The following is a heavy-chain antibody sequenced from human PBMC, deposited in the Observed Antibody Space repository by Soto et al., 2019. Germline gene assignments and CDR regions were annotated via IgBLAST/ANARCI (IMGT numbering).Heavy chain of an antibody. V-gene: IGHV3-13*01. Sequence: GGSLRLSCAASGFTFSSYDMHWVRQATGKGLEWVSAIGTAGDTYYPGSVKGRFTISRENAKNSLYLQMNSLRAEDTAVYYCARNMEQINYYYYGMDVWGQGTTVTVSS. CDR2: IGTAGDT. J-gene: IGHJ6*02. CDR1: GFTFSSYD. CDR3: ARNMEQINYYYYGMDV. D-gene: IGHD1-1*01.